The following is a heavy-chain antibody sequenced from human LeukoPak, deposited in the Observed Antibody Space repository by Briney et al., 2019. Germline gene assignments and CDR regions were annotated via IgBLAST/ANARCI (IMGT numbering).Heavy chain of an antibody. J-gene: IGHJ4*02. D-gene: IGHD1-1*01. Sequence: SSGTLSLTCAVSGGSISSSNWWSWIRQPPGRGLEWIGEINRSGSANYNPSLKSRVTVSVDTSKNQFSLKLSSVTAADTAVYYCARAHYGTASPAGGSWGQGTLVTVSS. V-gene: IGHV4-4*02. CDR1: GGSISSSNW. CDR2: INRSGSA. CDR3: ARAHYGTASPAGGS.